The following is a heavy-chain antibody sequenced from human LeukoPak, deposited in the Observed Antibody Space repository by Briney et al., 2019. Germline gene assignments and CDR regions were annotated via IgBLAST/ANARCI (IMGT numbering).Heavy chain of an antibody. Sequence: SETLSLTCTVSGGSISSYYWSWIRQPPGKELEWIGYVYYSGSTNYNPSLKSRVTISVDTSKNLFSLKLTSVTAVDTAVYYCARGLRFPRDYWGQGTLVTVSS. CDR1: GGSISSYY. J-gene: IGHJ4*02. CDR3: ARGLRFPRDY. V-gene: IGHV4-59*01. CDR2: VYYSGST.